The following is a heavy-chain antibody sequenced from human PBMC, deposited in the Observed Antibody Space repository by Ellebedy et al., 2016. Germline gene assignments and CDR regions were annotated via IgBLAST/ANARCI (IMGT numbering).Heavy chain of an antibody. CDR2: ISYDGSNK. CDR1: GFTFSSYG. J-gene: IGHJ6*03. D-gene: IGHD3-3*01. CDR3: AKSLMTHGVAYMDV. V-gene: IGHV3-30*18. Sequence: GGSLRLXXAASGFTFSSYGMHWVRQATGKGLEWVAVISYDGSNKYYADTVKGRFTISRDNSKNTLFVQMNSLTADDTAVYYCAKSLMTHGVAYMDVWGKGTTVTVSS.